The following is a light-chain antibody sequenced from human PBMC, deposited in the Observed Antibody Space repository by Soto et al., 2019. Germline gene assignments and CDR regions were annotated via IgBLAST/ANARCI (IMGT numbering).Light chain of an antibody. CDR2: AAS. CDR3: QQTNLIPFT. J-gene: IGKJ3*01. V-gene: IGKV1-39*01. CDR1: QAISGY. Sequence: EIQMTQSPASLSASVGDRVTVTCRAGQAISGYLNWYQQKPGKAPTLLIFAASTLQSGVPSRFSGSGSGTDLTLTINSLQAEDSATYFCQQTNLIPFTFGPGTK.